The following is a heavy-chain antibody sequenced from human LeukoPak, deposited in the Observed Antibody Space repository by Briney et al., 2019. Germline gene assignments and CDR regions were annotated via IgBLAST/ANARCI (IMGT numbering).Heavy chain of an antibody. CDR2: ISAYNGNT. Sequence: VKVSCKASGYTFTSYGISWVRQAPGQGLEWMGWISAYNGNTNYAQKLQGRVTMTTDTSTSTAYMELRSLRSDDTAVYYCARDPVFLSEPFSNKLFDYWGQGTLVTVSS. CDR1: GYTFTSYG. V-gene: IGHV1-18*01. CDR3: ARDPVFLSEPFSNKLFDY. J-gene: IGHJ4*02. D-gene: IGHD2/OR15-2a*01.